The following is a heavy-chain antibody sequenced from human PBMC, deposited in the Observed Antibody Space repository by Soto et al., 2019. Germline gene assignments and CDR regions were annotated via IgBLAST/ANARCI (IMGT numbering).Heavy chain of an antibody. V-gene: IGHV4-39*01. CDR3: ARRYDYIYDY. CDR2: IYYSGST. J-gene: IGHJ4*02. Sequence: SETLSLTCTVSGGSISSSSYYWGWIRQPPGKGLEWIGSIYYSGSTYYNPSLKSRVTMSVDTSKNQFSLKPSSVTAADTAVYYCARRYDYIYDYWGQGTLVTVSS. CDR1: GGSISSSSYY. D-gene: IGHD3-22*01.